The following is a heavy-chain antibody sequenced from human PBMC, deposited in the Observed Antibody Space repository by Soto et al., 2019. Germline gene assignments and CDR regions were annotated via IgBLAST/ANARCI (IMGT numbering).Heavy chain of an antibody. D-gene: IGHD6-19*01. Sequence: GGVLRLSCVASGFNFKKFAMSWVRQAPWEGLEWVSGISCCGGSTSYADSVKGRFSIARDDSTNTLSLQMNNLRVEDTAQYYCAKADGEQWLLPHLDRWGQGTLVTVSS. CDR2: ISCCGGST. J-gene: IGHJ4*02. CDR1: GFNFKKFA. CDR3: AKADGEQWLLPHLDR. V-gene: IGHV3-23*01.